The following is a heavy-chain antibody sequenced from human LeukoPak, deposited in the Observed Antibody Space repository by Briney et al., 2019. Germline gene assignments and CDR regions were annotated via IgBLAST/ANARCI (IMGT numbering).Heavy chain of an antibody. J-gene: IGHJ4*02. Sequence: SETLSLTCPVSGGSISSYYWSWIRQPPGKGLEWIGYIYYSGSTNYNPSLKSRVTISVDTSKNQFSLKLSSVTAADTAVYYCAREVSYDSSGYYPAFDYWGQGTLVTVSS. CDR3: AREVSYDSSGYYPAFDY. CDR2: IYYSGST. V-gene: IGHV4-59*01. CDR1: GGSISSYY. D-gene: IGHD3-22*01.